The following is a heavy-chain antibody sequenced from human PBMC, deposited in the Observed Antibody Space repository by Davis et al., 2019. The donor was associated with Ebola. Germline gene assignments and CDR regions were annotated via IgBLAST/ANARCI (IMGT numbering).Heavy chain of an antibody. Sequence: ASVKVFCKASGYTFTSYYMHWVRQAPGQGLEWMGIINPSGGSTSYAQKFQGRVTMTRDTSTSTVYLELSSLRSEDTAVYYCASAGMTTYTLGLKYYYYYGMDVWGQGTTVTVSS. CDR1: GYTFTSYY. CDR2: INPSGGST. V-gene: IGHV1-46*01. J-gene: IGHJ6*02. D-gene: IGHD4-17*01. CDR3: ASAGMTTYTLGLKYYYYYGMDV.